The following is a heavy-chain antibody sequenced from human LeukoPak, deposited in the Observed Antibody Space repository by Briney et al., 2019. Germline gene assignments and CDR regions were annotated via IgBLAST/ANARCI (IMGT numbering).Heavy chain of an antibody. CDR2: ISTSGDST. CDR1: GFTFSSYA. D-gene: IGHD6-19*01. V-gene: IGHV3-23*01. CDR3: AKVLSSGWGNFDY. J-gene: IGHJ4*02. Sequence: GGSLRLSCAASGFTFSSYAITWVRQAPGKGLEWVSSISTSGDSTFYADSVKGRFSISRDNSKNTLYLQMNSLRADDTAVYYCAKVLSSGWGNFDYWGQGTLVTVFS.